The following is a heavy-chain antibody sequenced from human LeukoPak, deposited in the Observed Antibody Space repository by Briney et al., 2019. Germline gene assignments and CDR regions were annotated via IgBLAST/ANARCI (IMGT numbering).Heavy chain of an antibody. V-gene: IGHV4-59*01. D-gene: IGHD6-19*01. CDR3: ARIEVGEQWLVPDY. CDR2: IYYSGST. CDR1: GGSISSYY. J-gene: IGHJ4*02. Sequence: SETLSLTCTVSGGSISSYYWSWIRQPPGKGLEWIGYIYYSGSTNYNPSLKGRVTISVDTSKNQFSLKLSSVTAADTAVYYCARIEVGEQWLVPDYWGQGTLVTVSS.